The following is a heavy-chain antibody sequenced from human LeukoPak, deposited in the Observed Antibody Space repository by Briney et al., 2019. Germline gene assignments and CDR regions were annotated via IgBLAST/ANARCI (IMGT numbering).Heavy chain of an antibody. CDR1: GFTFSSYA. CDR2: ISYDGSNK. J-gene: IGHJ4*02. D-gene: IGHD6-19*01. Sequence: PGGSLRLSCAASGFTFSSYAMHWVRQAPGKGLEWVAVISYDGSNKYYTDSVKGRFTISRDNSKNTLYLQMNSLRAEDTAVYYCARDLYSSAWLGLWGQGTLVTVSS. CDR3: ARDLYSSAWLGL. V-gene: IGHV3-30-3*01.